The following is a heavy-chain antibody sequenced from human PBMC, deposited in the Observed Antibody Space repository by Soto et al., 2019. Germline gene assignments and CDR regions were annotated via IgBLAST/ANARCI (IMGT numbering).Heavy chain of an antibody. CDR1: GASISSSDYY. J-gene: IGHJ4*02. CDR3: ARQEGYTAGCQGY. D-gene: IGHD5-18*01. CDR2: IYYSGRT. V-gene: IGHV4-39*01. Sequence: QVQLQESGPGLVKPSETLSLTCSVSGASISSSDYYWGWIRQPPGEGLEWIGSIYYSGRTNYNPSLNSRVTISLATSKNQFYLNLSSVTAADTAVYYCARQEGYTAGCQGYWGQGTLVTGSS.